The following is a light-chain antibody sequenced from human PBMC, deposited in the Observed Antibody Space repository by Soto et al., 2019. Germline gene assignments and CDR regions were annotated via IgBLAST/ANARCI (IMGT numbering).Light chain of an antibody. V-gene: IGLV2-11*01. CDR3: CSYAGSYTWV. J-gene: IGLJ3*02. CDR1: SSDVGGYNY. CDR2: DVS. Sequence: QPVLTQPRSVSESPGQSVTISCTGTSSDVGGYNYVSWYQQYPGKAPKLMIYDVSKRPSGVADRFSGSKSGNTASLTISGLQAEDEADYYCCSYAGSYTWVFGEGTKLTVL.